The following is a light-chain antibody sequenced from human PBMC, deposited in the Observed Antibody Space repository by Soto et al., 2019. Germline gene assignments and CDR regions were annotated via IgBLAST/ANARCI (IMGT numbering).Light chain of an antibody. V-gene: IGKV1D-13*01. CDR3: QQFNNYPRT. J-gene: IGKJ1*01. CDR1: QGISSA. CDR2: DAS. Sequence: AVQLTQSPSSLSASVGDRVTITCRASQGISSALAWYQQKPGIAPRLLIYDASTLESGVPSRFSGSGSGTDFTLTISSLQPGDFATYYCQQFNNYPRTVGQGTKVDIK.